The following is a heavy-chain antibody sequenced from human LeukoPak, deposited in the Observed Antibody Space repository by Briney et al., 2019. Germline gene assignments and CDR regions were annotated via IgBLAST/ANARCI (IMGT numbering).Heavy chain of an antibody. J-gene: IGHJ6*02. CDR2: IKQDGNEK. Sequence: GGSLRLSCAASGFTFSRSWMSWVRQAPGKGLEWVANIKQDGNEKYYVDSVKGRFTISRDDSKSTLYLQMNSLKIEDTAVYYCTTDEDWNYARKDVWGQGATVIVSS. CDR3: TTDEDWNYARKDV. D-gene: IGHD1-7*01. V-gene: IGHV3-7*03. CDR1: GFTFSRSW.